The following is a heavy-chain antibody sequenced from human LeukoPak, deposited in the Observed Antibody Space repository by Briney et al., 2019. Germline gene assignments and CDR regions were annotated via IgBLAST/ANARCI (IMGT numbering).Heavy chain of an antibody. V-gene: IGHV3-48*01. CDR1: GFTFSSYS. CDR2: ISSISNSI. J-gene: IGHJ6*02. CDR3: ARDQHGTVTRMYGMDV. Sequence: GGSLRLSCAASGFTFSSYSMNWVRQAPGKGLEWVSYISSISNSIYHADSVKGRFTISRDNAKTSLYLQMNSLRAEDTAVYYCARDQHGTVTRMYGMDVWGQGTTVTVSS. D-gene: IGHD4-17*01.